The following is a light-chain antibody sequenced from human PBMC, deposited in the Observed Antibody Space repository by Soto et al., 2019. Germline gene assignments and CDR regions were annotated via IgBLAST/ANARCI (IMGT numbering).Light chain of an antibody. CDR3: LQNYNYPWT. J-gene: IGKJ1*01. CDR2: AAS. CDR1: QDIRND. Sequence: AIQMTQFRSSLSASVRDRVTVTCRASQDIRNDLGWYQQKPGKAPKLLIYAASSLQSGVPSRFSGSGSGTQFTLTISSLQPEDVATYYCLQNYNYPWTFGQGTKVDIK. V-gene: IGKV1-6*01.